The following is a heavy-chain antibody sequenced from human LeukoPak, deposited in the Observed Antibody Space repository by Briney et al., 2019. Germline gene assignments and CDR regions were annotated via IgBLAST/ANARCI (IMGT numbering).Heavy chain of an antibody. CDR1: GGSISSSSYY. Sequence: PSETLSLTCTVSGGSISSSSYYWSWIRQPAGKGLEWIGRIYTSGSTKYNPSLKSRVTISLDTSKNQFSLKVSSVTAADTAMYYCATTRWTSERGGFDYWGQGTLVTVSS. CDR3: ATTRWTSERGGFDY. D-gene: IGHD1-1*01. CDR2: IYTSGST. J-gene: IGHJ4*02. V-gene: IGHV4-61*02.